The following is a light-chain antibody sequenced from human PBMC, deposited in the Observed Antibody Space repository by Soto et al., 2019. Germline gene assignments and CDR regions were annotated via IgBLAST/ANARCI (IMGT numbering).Light chain of an antibody. CDR1: QSIMFS. CDR3: QQYYDWPPLT. CDR2: GAS. V-gene: IGKV3-15*01. J-gene: IGKJ4*01. Sequence: EIVMTQSPATLSVSPGERATLSCRASQSIMFSLAWYQQTTGQAPRLLISGASTRATGIPARFSGSGSGKEFTLTISSLQSEDFAVYYCQQYYDWPPLTFGGGTKVEIK.